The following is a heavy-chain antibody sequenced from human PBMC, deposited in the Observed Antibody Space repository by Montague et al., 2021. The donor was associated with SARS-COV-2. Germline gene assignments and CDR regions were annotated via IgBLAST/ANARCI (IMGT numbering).Heavy chain of an antibody. V-gene: IGHV3-23*01. Sequence: SLRLSCAASGFTFSTYAMNWVRQAPGKGLEWVSGISGSGGGTFYADSVKGRFTISRDNSKNTLYLQMNSPRAEDTAVYFCAKGSLPGDFVFHYWGQGTLVTVSS. CDR1: GFTFSTYA. D-gene: IGHD4-17*01. CDR3: AKGSLPGDFVFHY. J-gene: IGHJ4*02. CDR2: ISGSGGGT.